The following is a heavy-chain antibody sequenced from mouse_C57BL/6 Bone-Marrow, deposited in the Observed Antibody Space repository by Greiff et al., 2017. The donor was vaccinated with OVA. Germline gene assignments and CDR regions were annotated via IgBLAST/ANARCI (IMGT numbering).Heavy chain of an antibody. CDR2: INPSTGGT. CDR3: ARGGTSPFAY. V-gene: IGHV1-42*01. CDR1: GYSFTGYY. Sequence: VQLQQSGPELVKPGASVKISCKASGYSFTGYYMNWVKQSPEKSLEWIGEINPSTGGTTYNQKIKAKATLTVDNSSSTAYMQLKSLTSEDSAVYYCARGGTSPFAYWGQGTLVTVSA. J-gene: IGHJ3*01. D-gene: IGHD4-1*01.